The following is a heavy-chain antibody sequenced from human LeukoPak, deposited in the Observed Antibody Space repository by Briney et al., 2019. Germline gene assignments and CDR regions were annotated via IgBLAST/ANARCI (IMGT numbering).Heavy chain of an antibody. V-gene: IGHV5-51*01. CDR3: ARHLDGYNPFDY. J-gene: IGHJ4*02. CDR2: INPGNSDI. D-gene: IGHD5-24*01. Sequence: KVGESLKISCKGPGYSFSSYWIAWVRQMPGKGLGYMGIINPGNSDIRYSPSFQGQVTISADKSISTAYLEWSSLKASDTAMYYCARHLDGYNPFDYWGQGTPVTVSS. CDR1: GYSFSSYW.